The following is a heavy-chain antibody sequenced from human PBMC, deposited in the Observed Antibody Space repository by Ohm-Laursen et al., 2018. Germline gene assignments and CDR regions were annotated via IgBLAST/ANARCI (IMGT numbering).Heavy chain of an antibody. D-gene: IGHD2-21*01. J-gene: IGHJ6*02. V-gene: IGHV1-18*01. CDR3: ARVVGIERYLYYYYGMDV. CDR1: GGTFSSYA. Sequence: SVKVSCKASGGTFSSYAISWVQQAPGQGLEWMGWIGTYSGNTNYAQKLQGRVTMTTDTSTSIAYMELRSLRSDDTAVYYCARVVGIERYLYYYYGMDVWGQGTTVTVSS. CDR2: IGTYSGNT.